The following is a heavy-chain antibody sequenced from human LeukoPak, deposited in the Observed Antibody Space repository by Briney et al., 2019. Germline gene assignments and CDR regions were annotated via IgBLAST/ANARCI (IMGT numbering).Heavy chain of an antibody. CDR1: GFTFSSYE. CDR3: ARESGSSYDH. Sequence: GGFLRLSCAASGFTFSSYEMNWVRQAPGKGLEWVSHISSSGSTKYYADSVKGRFTISRDNAKNSLYLQMNSLRAEDMAVYYCARESGSSYDHWGQGTLVTVSS. D-gene: IGHD1-26*01. J-gene: IGHJ4*02. CDR2: ISSSGSTK. V-gene: IGHV3-48*03.